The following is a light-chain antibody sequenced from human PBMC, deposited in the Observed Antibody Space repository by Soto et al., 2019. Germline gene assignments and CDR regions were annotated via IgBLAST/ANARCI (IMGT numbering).Light chain of an antibody. J-gene: IGKJ1*01. CDR3: QEYNSGWR. CDR2: AAS. CDR1: QGISTF. Sequence: DIQMTESPSSLSTSVGDRGTVTCRASQGISTFLNWYQQKPGKAPRLLIYAASRLQSGVPARFSGSGSGTEFPLSISSLQPDDFATYYCQEYNSGWRFGQGTKVDIK. V-gene: IGKV1-16*01.